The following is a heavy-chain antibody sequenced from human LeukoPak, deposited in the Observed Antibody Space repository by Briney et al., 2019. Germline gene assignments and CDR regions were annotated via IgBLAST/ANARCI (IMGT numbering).Heavy chain of an antibody. D-gene: IGHD5-18*01. CDR3: ARDRGSYGFDY. V-gene: IGHV1-69*05. J-gene: IGHJ4*02. CDR2: IIPIFGTA. CDR1: GGTFSSYA. Sequence: SVKVSCKASGGTFSSYAISWVRQAPGQGLEWMGRIIPIFGTANYAQKFQGRVAITTDESTSTAYMELSSLRSEDTAVYYCARDRGSYGFDYWGQGTLVTVSS.